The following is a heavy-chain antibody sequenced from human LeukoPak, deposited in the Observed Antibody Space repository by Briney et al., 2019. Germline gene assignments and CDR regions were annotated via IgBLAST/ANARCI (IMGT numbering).Heavy chain of an antibody. D-gene: IGHD4-17*01. CDR1: GLTFSSYA. CDR3: AKLRWPYYFDY. Sequence: GGSLRLSCAASGLTFSSYAMSWVRQAPGKGLEWVSATSGSGGSTYYADSVKGRFTISRDNSKNTLYLQMNSLRAEDTAVYYCAKLRWPYYFDYWGQGTLVTVSS. J-gene: IGHJ4*02. V-gene: IGHV3-23*01. CDR2: TSGSGGST.